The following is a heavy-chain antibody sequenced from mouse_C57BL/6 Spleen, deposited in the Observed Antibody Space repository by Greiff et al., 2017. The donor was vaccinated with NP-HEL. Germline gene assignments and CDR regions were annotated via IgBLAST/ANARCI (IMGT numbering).Heavy chain of an antibody. V-gene: IGHV5-4*01. Sequence: EVMLVESGGGLVKPGGSLKLSCAASGFTFSSYAMSWVRQTPEKRLEWVATISDGGSYTYYPDNVKGRFTISRDNAKNNLYLQMSHLKSEDTAMYYCARDRGTTVVALDYWGQGTTLTVSS. CDR2: ISDGGSYT. D-gene: IGHD1-1*01. J-gene: IGHJ2*01. CDR1: GFTFSSYA. CDR3: ARDRGTTVVALDY.